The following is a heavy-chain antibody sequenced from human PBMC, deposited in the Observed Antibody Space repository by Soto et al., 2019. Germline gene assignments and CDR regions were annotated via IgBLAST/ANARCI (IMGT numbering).Heavy chain of an antibody. CDR3: AKDPGSEVPPESSLSEDGY. J-gene: IGHJ4*02. CDR1: GFTFSSYA. Sequence: GGSLRLSCAASGFTFSSYAMSWVRQAPGKGLEWVSAISGSGGSTYYADSVKGRFTISRDNSKNTLYLQMNSLRAEDTAVYYCAKDPGSEVPPESSLSEDGYWGQGTLVTVSS. D-gene: IGHD6-6*01. CDR2: ISGSGGST. V-gene: IGHV3-23*01.